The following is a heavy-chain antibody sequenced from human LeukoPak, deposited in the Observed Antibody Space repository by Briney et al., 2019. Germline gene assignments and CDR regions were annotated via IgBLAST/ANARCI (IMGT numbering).Heavy chain of an antibody. V-gene: IGHV4-39*01. J-gene: IGHJ4*02. Sequence: PSGTLSLTCTVSGGSISSSSYYWGWIRQPPGKGLEWIGSIYYSGSTYYNPSLKSRVTISVDTSKNQFSLKLSSVTAADTAVYYCARGSGWKSGTNDYWGQGTLVTVSS. CDR3: ARGSGWKSGTNDY. D-gene: IGHD6-19*01. CDR1: GGSISSSSYY. CDR2: IYYSGST.